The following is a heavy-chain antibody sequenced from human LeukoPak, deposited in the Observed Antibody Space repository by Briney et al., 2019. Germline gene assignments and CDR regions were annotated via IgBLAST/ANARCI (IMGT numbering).Heavy chain of an antibody. D-gene: IGHD3-16*01. V-gene: IGHV3-7*02. CDR2: IKQDGSDK. J-gene: IGHJ4*02. Sequence: GGSLRLSCAASGFTFSSYWMSWVRQAPGKGLEWVANIKQDGSDKYYADSVKGRFTISRDNSKNTLYLQMNSLRVEDTAVYYCAKGWGNFDYWGQGTLVTVSS. CDR3: AKGWGNFDY. CDR1: GFTFSSYW.